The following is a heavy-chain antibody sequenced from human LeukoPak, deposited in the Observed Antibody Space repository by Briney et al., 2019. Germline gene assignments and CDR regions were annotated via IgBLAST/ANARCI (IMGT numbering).Heavy chain of an antibody. CDR1: GGSISSHY. D-gene: IGHD3-22*01. J-gene: IGHJ4*02. CDR2: IYYSGST. CDR3: ARLYDSSGNAGY. V-gene: IGHV4-59*11. Sequence: PSETLSLTCTVSGGSISSHYWSWIRQPPGTGLEWIGYIYYSGSTNYNPSLKSRVTISVDTSKNQFSLKLSSVTAADTSVYYCARLYDSSGNAGYWGQGTLVTVSS.